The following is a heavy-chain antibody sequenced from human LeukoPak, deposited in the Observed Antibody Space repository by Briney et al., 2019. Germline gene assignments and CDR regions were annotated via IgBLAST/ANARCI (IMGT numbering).Heavy chain of an antibody. Sequence: GGSLRLSCAASGFTFSDYYMSWIRQAPGKGLEWVSYISGSSTYTNYAESVKGRFTISRDNAKNLLYLQMNSLRAEDTAVYHCARDSASTSCYVLDYWGQGTLVSVSS. J-gene: IGHJ4*02. D-gene: IGHD2-2*01. CDR3: ARDSASTSCYVLDY. V-gene: IGHV3-11*05. CDR1: GFTFSDYY. CDR2: ISGSSTYT.